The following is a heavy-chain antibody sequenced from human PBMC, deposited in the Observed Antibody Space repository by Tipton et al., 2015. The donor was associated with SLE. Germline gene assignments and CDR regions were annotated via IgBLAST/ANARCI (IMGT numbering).Heavy chain of an antibody. V-gene: IGHV4-34*01. CDR2: VNHSRNT. Sequence: TLSLTCTVSGGSISGYYWSWIRQPPGKGLEWIGGVNHSRNTIYNPSLKSRVTISLDTSKNQFSLKLNSVTAADTAVYYCARGIAGYYYYCYMDVWGKGTTVTVSS. CDR3: ARGIAGYYYYCYMDV. J-gene: IGHJ6*03. D-gene: IGHD2-15*01. CDR1: GGSISGYY.